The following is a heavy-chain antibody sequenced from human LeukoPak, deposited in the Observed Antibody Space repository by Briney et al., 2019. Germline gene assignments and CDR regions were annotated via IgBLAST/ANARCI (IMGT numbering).Heavy chain of an antibody. CDR2: IYYSGST. J-gene: IGHJ4*02. CDR1: GGSISSYY. D-gene: IGHD5-12*01. Sequence: SETLSLTCTVSGGSISSYYWSWIRQPPGKGLEWIGYIYYSGSTNYNPSLKSRVTISVDTSKNQFSLKLSSVAAADTAVYYCARGGRGYSEVASYYFDYWGQGTLVTVSS. V-gene: IGHV4-59*01. CDR3: ARGGRGYSEVASYYFDY.